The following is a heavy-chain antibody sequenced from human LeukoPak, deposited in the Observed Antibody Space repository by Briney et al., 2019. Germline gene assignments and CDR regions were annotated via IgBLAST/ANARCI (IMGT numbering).Heavy chain of an antibody. CDR1: GGSISSGSYY. CDR3: ARLITGTTTAFDI. D-gene: IGHD1-7*01. V-gene: IGHV4-61*02. CDR2: IYTSGST. Sequence: SQTLSLTCTVSGGSISSGSYYWSWIRQPAGKGLEWIGRIYTSGSTHYNPSLKSRVTMSVDTSKNQFSLKLSSVTAADTAVYYCARLITGTTTAFDIWGQGTVVTVSS. J-gene: IGHJ3*02.